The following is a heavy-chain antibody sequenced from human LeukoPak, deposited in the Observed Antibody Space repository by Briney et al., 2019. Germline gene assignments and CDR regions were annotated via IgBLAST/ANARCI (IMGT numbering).Heavy chain of an antibody. V-gene: IGHV3-33*01. CDR3: ARERGSRDGYNYPRFYMDV. Sequence: GGSLRLSCAASGFTFSSYGMHWVRQAPGKGLEWVAVIWYDGSNKYYADSVKGRFTISRDNAKNSLYLRMNSLRAEDTAVYYCARERGSRDGYNYPRFYMDVWGKGTTVTVSS. CDR2: IWYDGSNK. D-gene: IGHD5-24*01. J-gene: IGHJ6*03. CDR1: GFTFSSYG.